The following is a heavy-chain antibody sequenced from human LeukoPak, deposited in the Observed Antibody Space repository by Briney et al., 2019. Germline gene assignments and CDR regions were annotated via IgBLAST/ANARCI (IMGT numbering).Heavy chain of an antibody. D-gene: IGHD4-23*01. V-gene: IGHV4-39*07. CDR1: GASISSSSYY. Sequence: SETLSLTCTVSGASISSSSYYWGWIRQPPGEGLEWIGSMSYSGSTYYNPSLESRLTISVDTSKNQFSLKLTSVTAADTAVYYCVRERYGGNSVDSWGQGTLVTVSS. CDR3: VRERYGGNSVDS. CDR2: MSYSGST. J-gene: IGHJ4*02.